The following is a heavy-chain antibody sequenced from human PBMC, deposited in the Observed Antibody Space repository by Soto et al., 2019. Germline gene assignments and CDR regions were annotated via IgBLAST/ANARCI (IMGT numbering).Heavy chain of an antibody. CDR3: VSLPFWSGYPNNYYGMDV. Sequence: GDSLKIFCKGSGYSFTNYWIGWVRQMPGKGLEWMGMSYPDDSDTRYRPSFQGPFTLSAHKSTSTAYLQWRSLKASDTAMYYCVSLPFWSGYPNNYYGMDVWGQGTTVTVSS. J-gene: IGHJ6*02. D-gene: IGHD3-3*01. V-gene: IGHV5-51*01. CDR1: GYSFTNYW. CDR2: SYPDDSDT.